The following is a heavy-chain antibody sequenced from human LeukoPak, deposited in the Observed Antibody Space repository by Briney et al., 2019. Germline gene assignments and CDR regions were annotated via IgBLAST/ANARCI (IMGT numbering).Heavy chain of an antibody. CDR1: GFTFSSYA. J-gene: IGHJ4*02. Sequence: GGSLRLSCAASGFTFSSYAMHWVRQAPGKGLEWVAVISYDGSNKYYADSVKGRFTISRDNSKNTLYLQMNSLRAEDTAVYYCASGEQKWELLLYFDYWGQGTLVTVSS. D-gene: IGHD1-26*01. CDR3: ASGEQKWELLLYFDY. CDR2: ISYDGSNK. V-gene: IGHV3-30-3*01.